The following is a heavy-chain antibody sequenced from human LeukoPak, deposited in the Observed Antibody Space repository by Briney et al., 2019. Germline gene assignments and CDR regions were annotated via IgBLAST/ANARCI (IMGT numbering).Heavy chain of an antibody. J-gene: IGHJ4*02. CDR2: IYYSGST. CDR1: GGSISSYY. D-gene: IGHD3-10*01. CDR3: ARAAMVRGVIPGGLS. V-gene: IGHV4-59*01. Sequence: SETLSLTCTVSGGSISSYYWSWIRQPPGKGLEWIGHIYYSGSTNYNPSLKSRVTISVDTSKNQFSLKLSSVTAADTAVYYCARAAMVRGVIPGGLSWGQGTLVTVSS.